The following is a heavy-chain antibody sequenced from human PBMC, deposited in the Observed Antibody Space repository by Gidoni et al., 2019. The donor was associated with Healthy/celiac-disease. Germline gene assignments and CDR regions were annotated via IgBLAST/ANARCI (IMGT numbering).Heavy chain of an antibody. CDR1: GYTLTELS. CDR2: FDPEDGET. Sequence: QVQLVQSGAEVKKPGASVKVSCKVSGYTLTELSMHWVRQAPGKGLEWMGGFDPEDGETIYAQKFQGRVTMTEDTSTDTAYMELSSLRSEDTAVYYCATRIVVVPAAPDAFDIWGQGTMVTVSS. J-gene: IGHJ3*02. V-gene: IGHV1-24*01. D-gene: IGHD2-2*01. CDR3: ATRIVVVPAAPDAFDI.